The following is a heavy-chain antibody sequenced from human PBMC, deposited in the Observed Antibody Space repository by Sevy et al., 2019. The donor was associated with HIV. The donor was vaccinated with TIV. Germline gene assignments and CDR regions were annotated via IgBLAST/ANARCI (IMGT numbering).Heavy chain of an antibody. CDR3: AKRTDYGFSNWYFDL. CDR2: ISYDGTKK. Sequence: GGSLRLSCEASGFTFSNYAMHWVRQAPGKGLDWVAIISYDGTKKYYADSVKGRFTISRDNSKSTLYLQMNSLRVDETAVYYCAKRTDYGFSNWYFDLWGRGTLVTVSS. V-gene: IGHV3-30*18. CDR1: GFTFSNYA. J-gene: IGHJ2*01. D-gene: IGHD4-17*01.